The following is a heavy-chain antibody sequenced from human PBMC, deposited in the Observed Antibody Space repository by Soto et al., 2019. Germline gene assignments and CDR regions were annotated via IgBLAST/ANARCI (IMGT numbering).Heavy chain of an antibody. CDR1: GGSMSSDGYY. CDR3: ARVVQDVVIVGSAITELNWFDP. J-gene: IGHJ5*02. CDR2: IYYSGRT. V-gene: IGHV4-31*03. D-gene: IGHD2-2*01. Sequence: QVQLQESGPGLVTPSQTLSLTCTVAGGSMSSDGYYWSWIRQHPGKGLEWIGYIYYSGRTYYNPSLRCRVNISLATSKSQVSLRLSSVTAAATAFYYCARVVQDVVIVGSAITELNWFDPWGQGTLVTVSS.